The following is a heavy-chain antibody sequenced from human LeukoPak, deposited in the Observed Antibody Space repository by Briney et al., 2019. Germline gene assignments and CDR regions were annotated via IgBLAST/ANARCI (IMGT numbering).Heavy chain of an antibody. CDR3: AGPGGGVTTAFDI. V-gene: IGHV1-3*01. D-gene: IGHD3-16*01. Sequence: ASVKVSCKASGYTFTSYAMHWVRQAPGQRLEWMGWINAGNGNTKYSQKFQGRVTITRDTSASTAYMELSSLRSEDTAVYYCAGPGGGVTTAFDIWGQGTMVTVSS. CDR1: GYTFTSYA. CDR2: INAGNGNT. J-gene: IGHJ3*02.